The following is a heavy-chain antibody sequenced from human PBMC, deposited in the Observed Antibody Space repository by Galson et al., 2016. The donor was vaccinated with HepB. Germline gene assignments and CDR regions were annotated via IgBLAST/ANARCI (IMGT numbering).Heavy chain of an antibody. J-gene: IGHJ2*01. CDR1: GGSVSSASYY. CDR2: ISYSGNT. V-gene: IGHV4-61*01. Sequence: SETLSLTCTVSGGSVSSASYYWSWIRQPPGKGLEWIGYISYSGNTIYNPSLKSRLAISVDTSKSQFSLKLSSMTGADTAVYYCVGGGTTLVTFRFDLWGRGTLVTVSS. D-gene: IGHD4-23*01. CDR3: VGGGTTLVTFRFDL.